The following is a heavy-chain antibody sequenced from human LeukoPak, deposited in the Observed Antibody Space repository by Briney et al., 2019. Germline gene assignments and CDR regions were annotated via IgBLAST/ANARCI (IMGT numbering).Heavy chain of an antibody. D-gene: IGHD1-1*01. CDR2: ISYDGSNK. CDR1: GFTFSSYG. V-gene: IGHV3-30*03. J-gene: IGHJ4*02. CDR3: ARDINWNQVDY. Sequence: GGSLRLSCAASGFTFSSYGMHWVRQAPGKGLEWVAVISYDGSNKYYADSVKGRFTISRDNSKNTLYLQMNSLRAEDTAVYYCARDINWNQVDYWGQGALVTVSS.